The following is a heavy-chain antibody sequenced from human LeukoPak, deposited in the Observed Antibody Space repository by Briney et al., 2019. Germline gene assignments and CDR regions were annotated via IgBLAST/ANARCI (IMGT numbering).Heavy chain of an antibody. D-gene: IGHD2-15*01. V-gene: IGHV1-46*01. Sequence: ASVKVSCKVSGYTFTSYYMHWVRQAPGQGLEWMGIINPSGGSTSYAQKFQGRVTMTRDTSTSTVYMELSSLRSEDTAVYYCARSGYCSGGSCHTFDYWGQGTLVTVSS. CDR1: GYTFTSYY. J-gene: IGHJ4*02. CDR2: INPSGGST. CDR3: ARSGYCSGGSCHTFDY.